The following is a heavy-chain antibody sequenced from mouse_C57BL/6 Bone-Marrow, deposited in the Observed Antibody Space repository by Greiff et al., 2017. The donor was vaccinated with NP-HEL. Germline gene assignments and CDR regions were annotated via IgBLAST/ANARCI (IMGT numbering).Heavy chain of an antibody. D-gene: IGHD2-2*01. V-gene: IGHV1-82*01. CDR2: IYPGDGDT. J-gene: IGHJ1*03. Sequence: QVQLKQSGPELVKPGASVKISCKASGYAFSSSWMNWVKQRPGKGLEWIGRIYPGDGDTNYNGKFKGKATLTADKSSSTAYMQLSSLTSEDSAVYFCARDGYGGYWYFDVWGTGTTVTVSS. CDR3: ARDGYGGYWYFDV. CDR1: GYAFSSSW.